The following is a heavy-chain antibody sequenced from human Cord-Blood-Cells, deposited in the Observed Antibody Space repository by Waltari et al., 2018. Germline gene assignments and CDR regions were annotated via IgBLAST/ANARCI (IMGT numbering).Heavy chain of an antibody. Sequence: QLQLQESGPGLVKPSETLSLTCTVSGGSISSSSYYWGWIRKPPGKGLEGIGSIYYRGSTYYNPPRKSRVTISVDTSKHHFSLKLGSVTAADTAVYYCARSYYDILTGYPQFDYWGQGTLVTVSS. CDR1: GGSISSSSYY. V-gene: IGHV4-39*01. J-gene: IGHJ4*02. CDR2: IYYRGST. D-gene: IGHD3-9*01. CDR3: ARSYYDILTGYPQFDY.